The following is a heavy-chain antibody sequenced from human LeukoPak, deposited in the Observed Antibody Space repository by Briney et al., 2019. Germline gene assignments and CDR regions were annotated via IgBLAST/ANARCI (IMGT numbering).Heavy chain of an antibody. V-gene: IGHV4-38-2*02. D-gene: IGHD6-6*01. CDR3: ARGLDSSSSY. CDR2: HYCGGNT. J-gene: IGHJ4*02. Sequence: SETLSLTCTVSGYSVRSASYWTWIRQPPGKGLWWIGSHYCGGNTYYTPPLKSRVTISVDTSKNQFSLKLSSVTAADTAVYYCARGLDSSSSYWGQGTLVTVSS. CDR1: GYSVRSASY.